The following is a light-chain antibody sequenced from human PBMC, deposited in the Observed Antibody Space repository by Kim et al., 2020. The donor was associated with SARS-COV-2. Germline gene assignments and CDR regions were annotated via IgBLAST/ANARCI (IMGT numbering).Light chain of an antibody. CDR2: QDS. J-gene: IGLJ2*01. CDR1: KLGDKY. V-gene: IGLV3-1*01. Sequence: YELTQPPSVSVSPGQTASITCSGDKLGDKYACWYQQKPGQSPVLVLYQDSKRPSGIPERFSGSNSGNTATLTISGTQAMDEADYYCQAWDSSTVVF. CDR3: QAWDSSTVV.